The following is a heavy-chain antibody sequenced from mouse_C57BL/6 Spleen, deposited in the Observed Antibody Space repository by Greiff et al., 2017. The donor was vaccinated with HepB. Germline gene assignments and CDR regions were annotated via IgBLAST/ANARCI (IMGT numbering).Heavy chain of an antibody. CDR3: ARSTWLLRGDY. J-gene: IGHJ4*01. CDR2: INPSNGGT. V-gene: IGHV1-53*01. D-gene: IGHD2-3*01. Sequence: VQLQQPGTELVKPGASVKLSCTASGYTFTSYWMHWVKQRPGQGLEWIGNINPSNGGTNYNEKFKSKATLTVDKSSSTAHMQLSSLTSEDSAVYYCARSTWLLRGDYWGQGTSVTVSS. CDR1: GYTFTSYW.